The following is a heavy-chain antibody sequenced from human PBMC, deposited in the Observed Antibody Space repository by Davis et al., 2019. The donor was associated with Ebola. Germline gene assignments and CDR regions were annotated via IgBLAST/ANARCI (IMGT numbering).Heavy chain of an antibody. J-gene: IGHJ3*02. V-gene: IGHV1-46*03. Sequence: AASVKVSCKASGYTFTSYYMHWVRQAPGQGLEWMGIINPSGGSTSYAQKFQGRVTMTRDTSTSTVYMELNSLRVEDTALYYCTTPGGQDSGYDVFDIWGQGTMVTVSS. CDR1: GYTFTSYY. CDR3: TTPGGQDSGYDVFDI. CDR2: INPSGGST. D-gene: IGHD5-12*01.